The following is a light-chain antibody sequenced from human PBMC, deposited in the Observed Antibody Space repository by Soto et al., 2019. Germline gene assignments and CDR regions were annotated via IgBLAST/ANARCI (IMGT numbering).Light chain of an antibody. CDR1: SSDVGANNY. CDR3: SAFATSRAYV. J-gene: IGLJ1*01. CDR2: EVS. V-gene: IGLV2-14*01. Sequence: QSVLTQPASVSGSPGQSITISCTGTSSDVGANNYVSWYQQQSGKAPKLLIHEVSNRPAGVSDRFSGSKSGNTASLTISGLQAEDEADYYCSAFATSRAYVFGIGTNVTVL.